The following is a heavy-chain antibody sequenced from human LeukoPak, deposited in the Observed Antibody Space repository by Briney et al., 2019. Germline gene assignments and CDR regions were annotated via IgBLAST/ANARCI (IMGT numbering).Heavy chain of an antibody. CDR3: ARHGNHVGGIQLWLSLDY. D-gene: IGHD5-18*01. J-gene: IGHJ4*02. Sequence: SETLSLTCTVSGGSISSFYWSWIRQPPGKGLEWIGYISYIGSTNYNPSLKSRVTISVDTSKNQFSLKLSSVTAADTAVYYCARHGNHVGGIQLWLSLDYWGQGTLSPSPQ. CDR2: ISYIGST. V-gene: IGHV4-59*08. CDR1: GGSISSFY.